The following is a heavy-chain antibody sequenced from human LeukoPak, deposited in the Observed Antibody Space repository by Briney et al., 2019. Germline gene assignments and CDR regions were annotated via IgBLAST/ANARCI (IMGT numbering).Heavy chain of an antibody. CDR2: INPSGGST. CDR1: GYTFTSYY. V-gene: IGHV1-46*01. Sequence: ASVKVSCKASGYTFTSYYMHWVRQAPGQGLEWMGIINPSGGSTSYARKFQGRVTMTRDTSTSTVYMELSSLRSEDTAVYYCARVVHDFWSGYYKGLWAFDIWGQGTMVTVSS. D-gene: IGHD3-3*01. J-gene: IGHJ3*02. CDR3: ARVVHDFWSGYYKGLWAFDI.